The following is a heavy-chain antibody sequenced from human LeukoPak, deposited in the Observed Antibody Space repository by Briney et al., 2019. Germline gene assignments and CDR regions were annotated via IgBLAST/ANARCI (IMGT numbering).Heavy chain of an antibody. J-gene: IGHJ2*01. CDR1: GFTVSLYA. V-gene: IGHV3-23*01. D-gene: IGHD1-26*01. Sequence: PGGSLRLSCVASGFTVSLYAMSWVRQAPGKGLEWVSTITGSGDNTYYADSVKGRFTTSRDNSRSTLFLQTNSLRADDTAVYYCARPRADRSCSYYFDLWGRGTLVTVSS. CDR2: ITGSGDNT. CDR3: ARPRADRSCSYYFDL.